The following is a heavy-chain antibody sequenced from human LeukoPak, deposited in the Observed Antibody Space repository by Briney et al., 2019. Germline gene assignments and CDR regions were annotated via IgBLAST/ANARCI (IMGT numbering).Heavy chain of an antibody. CDR2: INPSGGST. Sequence: ASVKVSCKASGYTFTSYYMHWVRQAPGQGLEWMEIINPSGGSTSYAQKFQGRVTMTRDTSTSTVYMELSSLRSEDTAVYYCARDSKRVGATRVLLEERDYWGQGTLVTVSS. V-gene: IGHV1-46*01. CDR3: ARDSKRVGATRVLLEERDY. CDR1: GYTFTSYY. D-gene: IGHD1-26*01. J-gene: IGHJ4*02.